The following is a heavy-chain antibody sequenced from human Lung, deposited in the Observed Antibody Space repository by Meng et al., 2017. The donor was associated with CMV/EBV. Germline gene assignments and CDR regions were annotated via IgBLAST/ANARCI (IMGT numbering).Heavy chain of an antibody. CDR1: GDSLTHPNW. Sequence: QVRLRASGPALVKPSETLSLSCAVSGDSLTHPNWWAWVRQPPGKGLEWIGEIPHRGSSAYNPSLKSRVSMSIDKSQNQFSLKLTSVTAADTAVYHCLRRSGGSVWGQGTLVTVSS. J-gene: IGHJ1*01. CDR2: IPHRGSS. D-gene: IGHD3-10*01. V-gene: IGHV4-4*02. CDR3: LRRSGGSV.